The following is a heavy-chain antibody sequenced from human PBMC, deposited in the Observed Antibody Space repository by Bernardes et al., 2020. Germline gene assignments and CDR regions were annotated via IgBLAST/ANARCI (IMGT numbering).Heavy chain of an antibody. V-gene: IGHV3-53*01. J-gene: IGHJ6*04. CDR3: ARSTTWSGQDGMDV. CDR1: GFTVSSNY. Sequence: GGSLRLSCAASGFTVSSNYMSWVRQAPGKGLEWVSVIYSGGSTYYADSVKGRFTISRDNSKNTLYLQMNSLRAEDTAVYYCARSTTWSGQDGMDVWGKGTTVTVSS. CDR2: IYSGGST. D-gene: IGHD4-4*01.